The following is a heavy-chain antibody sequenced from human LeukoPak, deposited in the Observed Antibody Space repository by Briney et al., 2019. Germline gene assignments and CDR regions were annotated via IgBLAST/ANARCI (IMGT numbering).Heavy chain of an antibody. D-gene: IGHD3-10*01. CDR2: IKQDGSEK. V-gene: IGHV3-7*01. Sequence: GGSLRLSCAASGFTFSSYWMTWVRQAPGKGLEWVANIKQDGSEKYYVDSVKGRFTISRDNAKNSLYLQMNSLRAEDTAVYYCAGFRSGSYFDYWGQGTLVTVSS. J-gene: IGHJ4*02. CDR3: AGFRSGSYFDY. CDR1: GFTFSSYW.